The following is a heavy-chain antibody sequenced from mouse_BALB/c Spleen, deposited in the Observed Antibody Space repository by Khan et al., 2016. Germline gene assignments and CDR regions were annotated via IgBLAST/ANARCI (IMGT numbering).Heavy chain of an antibody. J-gene: IGHJ2*01. CDR1: GYSITSDYA. CDR3: ARQLGY. CDR2: ISYSGST. V-gene: IGHV3-2*02. Sequence: EVQLQESGPGLVKPSQSLSLTCTVTGYSITSDYAWNWIRQFPGNKLEWMGYISYSGSTSYNPSLQSRISTTRDTSKHQFFLQLNSVTTEDTATYYCARQLGYWGQGTTLTVSS.